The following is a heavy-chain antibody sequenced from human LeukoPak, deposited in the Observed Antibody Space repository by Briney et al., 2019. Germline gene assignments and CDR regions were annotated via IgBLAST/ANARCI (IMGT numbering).Heavy chain of an antibody. CDR2: INPKNGAT. J-gene: IGHJ4*02. CDR1: GYTVTISY. CDR3: ARPTPRLTVTTAIDY. V-gene: IGHV1-2*02. Sequence: ASVKVSCKPTGYTVTISYIHWFRQAPGQGLQWMGWINPKNGATKYSQNFRGRVTMTRDTSIDTAYMELSSLSSDDTAIYYCARPTPRLTVTTAIDYWGQGTLVTVSS. D-gene: IGHD4-17*01.